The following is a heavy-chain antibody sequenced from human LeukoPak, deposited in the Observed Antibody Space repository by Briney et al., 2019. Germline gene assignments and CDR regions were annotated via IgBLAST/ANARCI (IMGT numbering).Heavy chain of an antibody. V-gene: IGHV3-23*01. CDR3: AKRWGIVVVPAAIGANFDY. J-gene: IGHJ4*02. CDR1: GLTFSIYA. Sequence: PGGSLRLSCAASGLTFSIYAMSWVRQAPGKGLEWVSAISGSGGSTYYADSVKGRFTISRDNSKNTLYLQMNSLRAEDTAVYYCAKRWGIVVVPAAIGANFDYWGQGTLVTVSS. D-gene: IGHD2-2*02. CDR2: ISGSGGST.